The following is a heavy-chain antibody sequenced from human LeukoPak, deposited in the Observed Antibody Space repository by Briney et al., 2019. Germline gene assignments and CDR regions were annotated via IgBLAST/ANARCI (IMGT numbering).Heavy chain of an antibody. CDR1: GGSISSGGYS. CDR2: IYHSGST. V-gene: IGHV4-30-2*01. D-gene: IGHD3-10*01. CDR3: ARGLHPVYGSGSYYETNWFDP. Sequence: SQTLSLTCAVSGGSISSGGYSWSWIRQPPGKGLEWIGYIYHSGSTYYNPSLKSRVTISVDRSKNQFSLKLSSVTAADTAVYYCARGLHPVYGSGSYYETNWFDPWGQGTLVTVSS. J-gene: IGHJ5*02.